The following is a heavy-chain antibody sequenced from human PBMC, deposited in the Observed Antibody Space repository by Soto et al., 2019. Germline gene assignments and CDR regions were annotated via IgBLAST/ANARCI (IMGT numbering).Heavy chain of an antibody. CDR1: GGSISSYY. J-gene: IGHJ6*02. D-gene: IGHD3-22*01. Sequence: PSETLSLTGTVSGGSISSYYWSWIRQPAGKGLEWIGRIYTSGSTNYNPSLKSRVTMSVDTSKNQFSLKLSSVTAADTAVYYCARAYYYDSRGPTSYYYGMDVLGQGTTVSVSS. V-gene: IGHV4-4*07. CDR3: ARAYYYDSRGPTSYYYGMDV. CDR2: IYTSGST.